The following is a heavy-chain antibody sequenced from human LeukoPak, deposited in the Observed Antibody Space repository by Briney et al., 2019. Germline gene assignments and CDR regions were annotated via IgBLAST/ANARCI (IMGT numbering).Heavy chain of an antibody. CDR1: GFTFNTAW. CDR2: VRSGGTT. V-gene: IGHV3-15*01. D-gene: IGHD4-17*01. Sequence: GGSLRLSCAASGFTFNTAWMSWVRRAPGKGLEWGARVRSGGTTDYGATAKGRFSISRDDSTETVPLQMNSQTIEDPGVFYCAADVPDNGAQIDSWGPGTRVTVSS. CDR3: AADVPDNGAQIDS. J-gene: IGHJ4*02.